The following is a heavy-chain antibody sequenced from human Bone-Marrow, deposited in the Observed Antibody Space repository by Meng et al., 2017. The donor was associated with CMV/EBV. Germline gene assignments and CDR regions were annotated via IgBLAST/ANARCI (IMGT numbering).Heavy chain of an antibody. CDR2: INHSGST. D-gene: IGHD4-17*01. CDR3: ARGVTTYYFDY. Sequence: GSLRLSCAVYGGSFSGYYWSWIRQPPGKGLEWIGEINHSGSTNYNPSLKSRVTISVDTSKNQFSLKLSSVTAADTAVYYCARGVTTYYFDYWGQGTLVNVSS. J-gene: IGHJ4*02. V-gene: IGHV4-34*01. CDR1: GGSFSGYY.